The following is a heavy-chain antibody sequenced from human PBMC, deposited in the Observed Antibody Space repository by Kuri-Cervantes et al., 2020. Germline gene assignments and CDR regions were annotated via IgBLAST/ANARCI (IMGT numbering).Heavy chain of an antibody. CDR1: GFTFSSYG. D-gene: IGHD3-9*01. CDR2: IWYDGSNK. CDR3: ARGGYYDILTGYYGVGVFDY. Sequence: LSLTCAASGFTFSSYGMHWVCQAPGKGLEWVAVIWYDGSNKYYADSVKGRFTISRDNSKNTLYLQMNSLRAEDTAVYYCARGGYYDILTGYYGVGVFDYWGQGTLVTVSS. J-gene: IGHJ4*02. V-gene: IGHV3-33*01.